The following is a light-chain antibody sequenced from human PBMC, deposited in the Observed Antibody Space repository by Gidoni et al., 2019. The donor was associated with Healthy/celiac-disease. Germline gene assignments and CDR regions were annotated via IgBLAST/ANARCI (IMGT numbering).Light chain of an antibody. CDR1: SSDVGSYNL. CDR3: CSYAGSSTWV. V-gene: IGLV2-23*01. CDR2: EGS. J-gene: IGLJ3*02. Sequence: QSALTQPASVSGSPGQSITISCTGTSSDVGSYNLVSWYQHHPGKAPKLMIYEGSKRPSGVSNRFSGSKSGNTASLTISGLQAEYDAYYYCCSYAGSSTWVFGGGTKLTVL.